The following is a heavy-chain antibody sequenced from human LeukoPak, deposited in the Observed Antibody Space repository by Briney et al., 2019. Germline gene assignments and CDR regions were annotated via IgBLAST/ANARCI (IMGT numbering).Heavy chain of an antibody. J-gene: IGHJ4*02. CDR2: IYYSGTT. CDR1: GGSISSYY. D-gene: IGHD3-3*01. V-gene: IGHV4-59*12. Sequence: PSETLSLTCTVSGGSISSYYWSWIRQPPGKGLEWIGYIYYSGTTNYNPSLKSRVTISVDTSKNQFSLKLSSVTAADTAVYYCARAGYYDFWSGTKSPFDYWGQGTLVTVSS. CDR3: ARAGYYDFWSGTKSPFDY.